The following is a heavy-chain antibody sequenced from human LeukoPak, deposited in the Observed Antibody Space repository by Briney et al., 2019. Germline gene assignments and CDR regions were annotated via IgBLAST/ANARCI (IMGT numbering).Heavy chain of an antibody. J-gene: IGHJ4*02. Sequence: GGSLRLSCAASGFTFSSYAMSWVRQAPGKGLEWVSVISGSGGSTYYADPVKGRFTISRDNSKNTLYLQMNSLRAEDTAVYYCGFEYSSSSVYFDYWGQGTLVTVSS. CDR2: ISGSGGST. CDR1: GFTFSSYA. D-gene: IGHD6-6*01. V-gene: IGHV3-23*01. CDR3: GFEYSSSSVYFDY.